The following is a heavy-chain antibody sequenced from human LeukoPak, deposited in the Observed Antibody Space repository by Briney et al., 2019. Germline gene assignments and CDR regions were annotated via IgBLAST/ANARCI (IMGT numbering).Heavy chain of an antibody. CDR1: GFTFSSYA. D-gene: IGHD5-18*01. J-gene: IGHJ4*02. V-gene: IGHV3-30-3*01. CDR3: ARDGWIQLWLYFDY. CDR2: ISYDGSNK. Sequence: PGGSLRLSCAASGFTFSSYAMHWVRQAPGKGLEWVAVISYDGSNKYYADSVRGRFTISRDNSKNTLYLQMNSLRAEDTAVYYCARDGWIQLWLYFDYWGQGTLVTVSS.